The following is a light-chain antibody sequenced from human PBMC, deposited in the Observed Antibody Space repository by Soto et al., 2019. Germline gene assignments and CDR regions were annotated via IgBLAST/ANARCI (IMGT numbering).Light chain of an antibody. J-gene: IGLJ1*01. CDR3: AALDDSLNGPV. V-gene: IGLV1-36*01. CDR2: FDD. Sequence: QSVLTQPPSVSEAPRQRVTISCSGSSSNIGNNVVNWYQQLPGKAPKLLIYFDDLLPSGVSDRFSGSKSGTSASLAISGLQSEDEADYYCAALDDSLNGPVFGTGTKVTVL. CDR1: SSNIGNNV.